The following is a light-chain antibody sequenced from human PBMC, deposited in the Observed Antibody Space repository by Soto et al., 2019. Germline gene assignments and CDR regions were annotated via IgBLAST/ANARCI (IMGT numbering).Light chain of an antibody. CDR1: SSDIGAGYD. CDR3: RSYDRSVSVSV. Sequence: QSVLTQPPSVSGAPGQRVTISCTGSSSDIGAGYDAHWYQQLPGTAPKLLIFVNSNRPSGVPDRFSGSNSVTSAALAITGLRAADDAAYYCRSYDRSVSVSVFGRGTKLTVL. CDR2: VNS. J-gene: IGLJ2*01. V-gene: IGLV1-40*01.